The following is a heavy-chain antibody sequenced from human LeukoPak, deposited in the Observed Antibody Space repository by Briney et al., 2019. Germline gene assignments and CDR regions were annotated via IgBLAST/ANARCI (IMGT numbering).Heavy chain of an antibody. V-gene: IGHV3-48*03. CDR1: GFTFSSYE. D-gene: IGHD5-12*01. CDR2: ISSSGSSM. CDR3: ARGSGGYSGWFDP. Sequence: PGGSLRLSCAASGFTFSSYEMNWVRQAPGKGLVWVSYISSSGSSMYYADSVKGRFTISRDNAKNSLYLQMSSLRAEDTAVYYCARGSGGYSGWFDPWGQGTLVTVSS. J-gene: IGHJ5*02.